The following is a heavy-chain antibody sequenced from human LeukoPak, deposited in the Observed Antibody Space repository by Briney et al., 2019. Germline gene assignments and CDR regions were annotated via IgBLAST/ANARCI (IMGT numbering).Heavy chain of an antibody. CDR1: GGSISSGSYY. D-gene: IGHD3-3*01. Sequence: PSQTLSLTCTVSGGSISSGSYYWSWIRQPAGKGLEWIGRIYTSGSTNYNPSLKSRVTISVDTSKNQFSLKLSSVTAADTAVYYCARALRRFSNWFDPWGQGTLVTVSS. CDR3: ARALRRFSNWFDP. CDR2: IYTSGST. J-gene: IGHJ5*02. V-gene: IGHV4-61*02.